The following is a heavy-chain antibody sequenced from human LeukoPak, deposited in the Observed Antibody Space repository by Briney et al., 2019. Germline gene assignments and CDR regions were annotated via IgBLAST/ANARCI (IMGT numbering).Heavy chain of an antibody. V-gene: IGHV3-23*01. CDR1: GFTFKSYG. CDR2: ISGDGFDT. Sequence: GGTLRLSCAASGFTFKSYGMSWVRQAPGKGLEWISSISGDGFDTYYADSVTGRFTISRDNSDKTLYLHMNSLRTEDTALYYCAKEGQTVAGNGYFDSWGQGILVTVSS. CDR3: AKEGQTVAGNGYFDS. J-gene: IGHJ4*02. D-gene: IGHD6-19*01.